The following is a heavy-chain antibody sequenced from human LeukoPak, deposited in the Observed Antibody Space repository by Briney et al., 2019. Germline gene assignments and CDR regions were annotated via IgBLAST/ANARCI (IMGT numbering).Heavy chain of an antibody. CDR2: MNPNSGNT. V-gene: IGHV1-8*01. D-gene: IGHD6-13*01. CDR1: GYTFTSYD. Sequence: GASVKVSCKTSGYTFTSYDINWVRQATGQGLEWMGWMNPNSGNTGYAQKFQGRVTMTRNTSISTAYMELSSLRSEDTAVYYCARLVAAAGTDDAFDIWGQGTMVTVSS. CDR3: ARLVAAAGTDDAFDI. J-gene: IGHJ3*02.